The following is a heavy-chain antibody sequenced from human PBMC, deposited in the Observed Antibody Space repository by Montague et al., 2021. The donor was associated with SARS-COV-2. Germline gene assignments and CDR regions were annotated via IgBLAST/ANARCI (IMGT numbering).Heavy chain of an antibody. CDR3: ARQENSSGWFKPDAFDI. J-gene: IGHJ3*02. CDR1: GGSISSSSYY. D-gene: IGHD6-19*01. V-gene: IGHV4-39*01. CDR2: IYYSGST. Sequence: SETLSLTCTVSGGSISSSSYYWGWNRQPPGKGLEWKGSIYYSGSTYYNPSLKSRVTISVDTSKNQFSLKLSSVTAADTAVYYCARQENSSGWFKPDAFDIWGQGTMVTVSS.